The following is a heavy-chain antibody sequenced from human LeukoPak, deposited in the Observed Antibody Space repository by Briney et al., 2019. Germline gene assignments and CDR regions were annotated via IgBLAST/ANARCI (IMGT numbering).Heavy chain of an antibody. J-gene: IGHJ6*03. CDR1: GGSISSSNW. D-gene: IGHD6-19*01. CDR3: ARGGGGWYLYYYYMDV. Sequence: SETLSLTCAVSGGSISSSNWWSWVRQPPGKGLEWIGEIYHSGSTNYNPSLKSRVTISVDKSKNQFSLKLSSVTAADTAVYYCARGGGGWYLYYYYMDVWGKGTTVTVSS. V-gene: IGHV4-4*02. CDR2: IYHSGST.